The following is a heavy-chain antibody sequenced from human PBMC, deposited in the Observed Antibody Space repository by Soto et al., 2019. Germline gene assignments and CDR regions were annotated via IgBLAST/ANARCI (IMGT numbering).Heavy chain of an antibody. Sequence: SETLSLTCSVSGGSISSYYWSWIRQPPGKGLAWIGYIYYSGSTNYNPSLKSRVTISVDTSKNQFSLKLSSVTAADTAVYYCARAVVGSEWLLSIPRYYYGMDVWGQGTTVGVSS. CDR3: ARAVVGSEWLLSIPRYYYGMDV. D-gene: IGHD3-3*01. V-gene: IGHV4-59*01. CDR1: GGSISSYY. CDR2: IYYSGST. J-gene: IGHJ6*02.